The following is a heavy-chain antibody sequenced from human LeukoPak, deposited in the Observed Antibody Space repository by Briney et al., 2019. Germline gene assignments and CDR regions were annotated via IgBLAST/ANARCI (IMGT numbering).Heavy chain of an antibody. J-gene: IGHJ4*02. Sequence: PSETLSLTCGVSGGSISGTNWWSWVRQPPGQGLEWIGEISLGGQTNYNPSLNGRVTMSLDKSSNQLSLHLTSVTAADTATYFCSREGGPFCPFGYWGQGTLVIVSS. CDR3: SREGGPFCPFGY. D-gene: IGHD1-26*01. V-gene: IGHV4/OR15-8*02. CDR2: ISLGGQT. CDR1: GGSISGTNW.